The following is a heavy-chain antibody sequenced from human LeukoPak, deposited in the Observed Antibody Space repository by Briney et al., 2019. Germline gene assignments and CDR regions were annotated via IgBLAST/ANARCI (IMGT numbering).Heavy chain of an antibody. D-gene: IGHD6-13*01. CDR2: IYYTGRT. CDR1: GDSITSYY. V-gene: IGHV4-59*01. Sequence: NTSETLSLTCSVSGDSITSYYWSWIRQPPGKGLEWLGYIYYTGRTNYNPSLKSRVTVSVDTSKNQFSLQLSSVTAADTAVYYCATDTDGMAAAGFDWGQGTLVTVSS. J-gene: IGHJ4*02. CDR3: ATDTDGMAAAGFD.